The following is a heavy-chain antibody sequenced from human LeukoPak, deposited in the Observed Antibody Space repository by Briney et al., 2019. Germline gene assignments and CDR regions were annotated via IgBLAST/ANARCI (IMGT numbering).Heavy chain of an antibody. CDR1: GGSFSGYY. CDR3: ARGWGGAAAGTLHYYGMDV. J-gene: IGHJ6*02. V-gene: IGHV4-34*01. Sequence: SETLSLTCAVYGGSFSGYYWSWIRQPPGKGLEWIGEINHSGSTNYNPSLKSRVTISVDTSKNQFSLKLSSVTAADTAVYYCARGWGGAAAGTLHYYGMDVWGQGTTVTVSS. D-gene: IGHD6-13*01. CDR2: INHSGST.